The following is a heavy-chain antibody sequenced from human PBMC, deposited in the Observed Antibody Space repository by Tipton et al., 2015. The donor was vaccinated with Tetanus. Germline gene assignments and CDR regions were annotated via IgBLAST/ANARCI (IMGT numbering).Heavy chain of an antibody. CDR2: IYYTGNT. Sequence: TLSLTCTVSGGSIRGGGYYWSWIRQHPERGLEWIGYIYYTGNTDYNPSLKSRVTISADTPKKQFSLNLRSVTAADTAVYYCAGLPVGGGYSAHHYFLHWGQGTLVTVSS. D-gene: IGHD4-23*01. V-gene: IGHV4-31*03. CDR3: AGLPVGGGYSAHHYFLH. J-gene: IGHJ4*02. CDR1: GGSIRGGGYY.